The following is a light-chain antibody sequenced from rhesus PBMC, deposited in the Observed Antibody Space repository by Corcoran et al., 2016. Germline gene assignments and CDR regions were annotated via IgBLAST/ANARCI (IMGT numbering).Light chain of an antibody. CDR2: YAS. V-gene: IGKV1-66*01. CDR3: QQYNTSPIA. J-gene: IGKJ3*01. CDR1: QGINHY. Sequence: DIQMTQSPSSLSASVGDRVTITCRASQGINHYSSWYQQKPGKAPTPLIYYASSFETGVPSRLSGNGSGTDYTLTISILQPEDIATYYCQQYNTSPIAFGPGTKRDIK.